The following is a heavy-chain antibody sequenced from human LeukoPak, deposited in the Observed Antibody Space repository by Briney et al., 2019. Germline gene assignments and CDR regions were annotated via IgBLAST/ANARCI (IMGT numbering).Heavy chain of an antibody. CDR3: ARGSGGTGVYWYFDL. J-gene: IGHJ2*01. CDR2: ISSSSSTR. D-gene: IGHD1/OR15-1a*01. CDR1: GFTFSSYS. V-gene: IGHV3-48*01. Sequence: GGSLRLSCAASGFTFSSYSMNWVRQAPGKGLEWVSYISSSSSTRYYADSVKGRFTISRDNAKNSLYLQMNSLRPEDTALYYCARGSGGTGVYWYFDLWGRGTLVSVFS.